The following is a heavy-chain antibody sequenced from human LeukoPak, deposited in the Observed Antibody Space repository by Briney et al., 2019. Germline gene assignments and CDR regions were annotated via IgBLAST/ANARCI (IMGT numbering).Heavy chain of an antibody. J-gene: IGHJ4*02. Sequence: ASVKVSCKASGYTFTSYAMNWVRQAPGQGLEFVGLINTGTGNPTYAQGLRGRFIFSFNTSVSTANLQISTQKPEDTAVYYCASFGAHSFDYWGQGTLVTVSS. V-gene: IGHV7-4-1*02. D-gene: IGHD3-10*01. CDR2: INTGTGNP. CDR3: ASFGAHSFDY. CDR1: GYTFTSYA.